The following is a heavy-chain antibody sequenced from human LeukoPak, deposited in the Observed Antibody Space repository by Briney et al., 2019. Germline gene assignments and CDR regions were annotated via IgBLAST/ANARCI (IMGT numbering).Heavy chain of an antibody. V-gene: IGHV3-20*04. CDR1: GFTFSNYW. CDR3: ARTYDSTDY. D-gene: IGHD3-22*01. CDR2: INWSGVRV. J-gene: IGHJ4*02. Sequence: GGSLRLSCAASGFTFSNYWMSWVRQVPGKGLEWVSGINWSGVRVGYGDSVKGRFTISRDNAKNSLYLQMNSLRADDTALYYCARTYDSTDYWGQGTLVTVSS.